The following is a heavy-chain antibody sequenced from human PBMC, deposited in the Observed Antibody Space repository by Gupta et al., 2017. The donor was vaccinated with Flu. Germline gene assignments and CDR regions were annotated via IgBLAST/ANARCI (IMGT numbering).Heavy chain of an antibody. J-gene: IGHJ3*02. Sequence: QVQLQQSGPGLVKPSQTLSLTCAISGDSVSSNSAAWNWIRQSPSRGLEWLGRTYYRSKWYNDYAVSVKSRITINPDTSKNQFSLQLNSVTPEDTAVYYCARDATRPYSSGWYLAFDIWGQGTMVTVSS. CDR1: GDSVSSNSAA. CDR2: TYYRSKWYN. CDR3: ARDATRPYSSGWYLAFDI. V-gene: IGHV6-1*01. D-gene: IGHD6-19*01.